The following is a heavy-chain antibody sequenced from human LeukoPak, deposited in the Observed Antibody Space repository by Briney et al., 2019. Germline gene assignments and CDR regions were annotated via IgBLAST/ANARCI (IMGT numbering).Heavy chain of an antibody. V-gene: IGHV1-18*01. J-gene: IGHJ4*02. Sequence: ASVKVSCKASGYTFTSYGISWVRQAPGQGLEWMGWISAYNGNTNPAQKLPGRVTMTTDTSTSTAYMELKSLRSDDAAVDFCAREPPTYYYDSSGRTFDYWGQGTLVTVSS. CDR1: GYTFTSYG. D-gene: IGHD3-22*01. CDR3: AREPPTYYYDSSGRTFDY. CDR2: ISAYNGNT.